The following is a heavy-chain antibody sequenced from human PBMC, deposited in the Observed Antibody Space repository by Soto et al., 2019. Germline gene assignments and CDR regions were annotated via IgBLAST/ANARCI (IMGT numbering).Heavy chain of an antibody. CDR2: INPYGGAA. Sequence: QVQLVQSGAEVKKPGASVKVSCKASGYTFTSTWMHWVRQAPGQGLEWMGIINPYGGAATYAEKFQGRVTMTRDTSTATDYMELSSLRSEXXXXXXXXXXXSHSSAYWWLDYWGQGTQVTVSS. CDR1: GYTFTSTW. D-gene: IGHD3-22*01. CDR3: XXXXSHSSAYWWLDY. V-gene: IGHV1-46*01. J-gene: IGHJ4*02.